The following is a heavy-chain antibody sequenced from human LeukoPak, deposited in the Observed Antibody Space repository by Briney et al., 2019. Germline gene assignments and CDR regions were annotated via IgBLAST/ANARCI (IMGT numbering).Heavy chain of an antibody. V-gene: IGHV4-31*11. CDR1: GGSFSGYY. CDR3: ARGRGGGYDPPFDY. D-gene: IGHD3-22*01. Sequence: SETLSLTCAVYGGSFSGYYWSWIRQHPGKGLELIGYIYYSGSTYYNPSLKSRVTISVDTSKNQFSLKLSSVTAADTAVYYCARGRGGGYDPPFDYWGQGTLVTVSS. CDR2: IYYSGST. J-gene: IGHJ4*02.